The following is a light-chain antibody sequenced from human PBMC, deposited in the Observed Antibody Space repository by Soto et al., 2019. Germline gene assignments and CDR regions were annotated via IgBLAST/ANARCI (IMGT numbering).Light chain of an antibody. CDR2: AVF. CDR3: QQLDSYPLT. V-gene: IGKV1-9*01. J-gene: IGKJ4*01. Sequence: DIQLTQSPSFLSGSVGDRVTITCRASQDISNFLAWFQQKPGRAPKLLIYAVFTLQSGVPSRFSGSGSGAEFTLTISSLQPEDFATYYCQQLDSYPLTFGGGTKVEIK. CDR1: QDISNF.